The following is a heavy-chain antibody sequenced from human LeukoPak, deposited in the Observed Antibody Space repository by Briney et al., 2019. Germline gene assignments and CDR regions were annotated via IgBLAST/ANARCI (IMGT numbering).Heavy chain of an antibody. CDR2: ISSSSSTI. Sequence: LPGGSLRLSCAASGFTFSSYSMNWVRQAPGKGLEWVSYISSSSSTIYYVDSVKGRFTISRDNAKNSLYLQMNSLRAEDTAVYYCARESSVKDFDYWGQGTLVTVSS. CDR3: ARESSVKDFDY. V-gene: IGHV3-48*01. J-gene: IGHJ4*02. CDR1: GFTFSSYS. D-gene: IGHD2-2*01.